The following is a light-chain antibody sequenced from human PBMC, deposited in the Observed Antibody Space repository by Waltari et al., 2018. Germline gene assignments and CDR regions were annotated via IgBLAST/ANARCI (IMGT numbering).Light chain of an antibody. CDR1: QSVSSN. V-gene: IGKV3-15*01. Sequence: EIVMTQPPAPLSVSPGERATFSCRASQSVSSNLAWYQQKPGQAPRFLIYGASSRATGIPARFSGSGSGTEFTLTISSLQSEDFAVYYCQQYNNWPRTFGQGTKVEIK. J-gene: IGKJ1*01. CDR2: GAS. CDR3: QQYNNWPRT.